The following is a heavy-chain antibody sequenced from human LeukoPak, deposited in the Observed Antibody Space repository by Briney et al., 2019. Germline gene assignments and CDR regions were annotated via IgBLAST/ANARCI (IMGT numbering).Heavy chain of an antibody. J-gene: IGHJ4*02. Sequence: GRSLRLSCAASGFTVSSIYMSWVRQAPGKGLECVSLIYGGGSTYYADSVKGRFTISRDNSKNTIFLQLTSLRVEDTAVYYCASKGQYCGTLTCKDYWGRGTLVTVSS. CDR1: GFTVSSIY. CDR2: IYGGGST. D-gene: IGHD2-21*01. CDR3: ASKGQYCGTLTCKDY. V-gene: IGHV3-53*01.